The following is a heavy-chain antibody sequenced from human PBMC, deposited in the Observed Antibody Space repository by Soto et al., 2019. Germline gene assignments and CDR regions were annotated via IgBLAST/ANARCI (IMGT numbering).Heavy chain of an antibody. CDR2: INHSGST. D-gene: IGHD2-15*01. CDR1: GGSFSGYY. J-gene: IGHJ6*02. V-gene: IGHV4-34*01. CDR3: ARAFVVVVAATGGMDV. Sequence: QVQLQQWGAGLLKPSETLSLTCAVYGGSFSGYYWSWIRQPPGKGLEWIGEINHSGSTNYNPSLNSLFTISLDTSKNQFSLKLSSVTAADTAVYYCARAFVVVVAATGGMDVWGQGTTVTVSS.